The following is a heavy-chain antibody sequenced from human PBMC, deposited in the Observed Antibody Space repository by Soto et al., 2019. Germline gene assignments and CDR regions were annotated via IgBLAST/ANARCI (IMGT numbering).Heavy chain of an antibody. D-gene: IGHD4-17*01. V-gene: IGHV3-73*02. CDR1: GFTFSGSA. CDR2: IRSKANSYAT. Sequence: VQLVESGGGLVQPGGSLKLSCAASGFTFSGSAMHWVRQASGKGLEWVGRIRSKANSYATAYAASVKGRFTISRDDSKNTAYLQMNSLKTEDTAVYYCTSPMTTVTYFDYWGQGTLVTVSS. CDR3: TSPMTTVTYFDY. J-gene: IGHJ4*02.